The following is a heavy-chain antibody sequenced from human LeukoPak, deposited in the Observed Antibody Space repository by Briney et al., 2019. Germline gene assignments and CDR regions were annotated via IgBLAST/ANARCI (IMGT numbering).Heavy chain of an antibody. D-gene: IGHD3/OR15-3a*01. J-gene: IGHJ4*02. Sequence: SETLSLTCTVSGVSISSSNSYWGWIRQPPGKGLEWIGSIYYSGNTYYNASLKSQVSISVDTSKNQFSLKLTSVTAADTAVYYCARQTGSGLFILPGGQGTLVTVSS. CDR1: GVSISSSNSY. CDR3: ARQTGSGLFILP. CDR2: IYYSGNT. V-gene: IGHV4-39*01.